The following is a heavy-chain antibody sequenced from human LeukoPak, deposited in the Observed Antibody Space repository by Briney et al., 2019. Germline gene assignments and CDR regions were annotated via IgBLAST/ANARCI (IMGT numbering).Heavy chain of an antibody. J-gene: IGHJ4*02. Sequence: SRTLSLTCVISGDGVSSNVAAWNWIRQSPSRGLEWLGRTYSVKSRISIDPDTSKDQFSLQLDSVTPEDTAVYYCAKDCGTGNVGCSHWGQGTLVTVSS. D-gene: IGHD2-15*01. CDR3: AKDCGTGNVGCSH. CDR1: GDGVSSNVAA. CDR2: TY. V-gene: IGHV6-1*01.